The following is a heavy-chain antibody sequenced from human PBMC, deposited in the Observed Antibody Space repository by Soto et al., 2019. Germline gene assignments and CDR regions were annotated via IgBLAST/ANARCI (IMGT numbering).Heavy chain of an antibody. D-gene: IGHD3-22*01. CDR1: GGSISSY. Sequence: QLQLQESGPGLVKASETLSLTCTVSGGSISSYWNWIRQPPGKGLEWISYIYYTGSTTYNPSLMGRVNTALASSKNHFSLRLNSVPAADTAVYYCARGEVYDGAFYFDYWGLGTLVTVS. CDR2: IYYTGST. CDR3: ARGEVYDGAFYFDY. J-gene: IGHJ4*02. V-gene: IGHV4-59*01.